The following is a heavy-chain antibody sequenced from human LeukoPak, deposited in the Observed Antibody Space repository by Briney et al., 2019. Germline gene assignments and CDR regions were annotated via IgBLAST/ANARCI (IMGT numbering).Heavy chain of an antibody. CDR1: GFTFSDHS. D-gene: IGHD3-3*01. CDR2: IKQRE. V-gene: IGHV3-7*03. J-gene: IGHJ4*02. Sequence: GGSLRLSCAASGFTFSDHSLHWVRQAPGKGLEWVASIKQREFYVDSVKGRFTISRDNAANSLYLQMNSLRAEDTAIYYCSRGPANIYSTSWFDYWGQGALVTVSS. CDR3: SRGPANIYSTSWFDY.